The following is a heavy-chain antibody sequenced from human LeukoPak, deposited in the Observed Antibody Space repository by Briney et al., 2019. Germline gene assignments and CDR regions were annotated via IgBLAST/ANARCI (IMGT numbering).Heavy chain of an antibody. Sequence: GGSLRLSCAASGFTFSSYGMHWVRQAPGKGLEWVAVIWYDGSNKYYADSVKGRFTISRDNSKNTLYLQMNSLRAEGTAMYYCATAPYGGNRHYYYYGMDVWGQGTTVTVSS. D-gene: IGHD4-17*01. V-gene: IGHV3-33*01. CDR1: GFTFSSYG. CDR2: IWYDGSNK. J-gene: IGHJ6*02. CDR3: ATAPYGGNRHYYYYGMDV.